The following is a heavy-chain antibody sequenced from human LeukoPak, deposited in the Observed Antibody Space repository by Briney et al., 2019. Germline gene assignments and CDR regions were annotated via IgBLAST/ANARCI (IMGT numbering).Heavy chain of an antibody. Sequence: GGSLRLSCEASGFSVSSNYMSWVRQAPGKGLEWVSVFYAGGSRQYTDSVKGRFTISRDTSKNSLYLQMNNLRPEDTAVYYCAAKGNGYTGIYLFAHWGQGTLVTVSS. V-gene: IGHV3-66*01. J-gene: IGHJ4*02. CDR3: AAKGNGYTGIYLFAH. CDR2: FYAGGSR. D-gene: IGHD5-12*01. CDR1: GFSVSSNY.